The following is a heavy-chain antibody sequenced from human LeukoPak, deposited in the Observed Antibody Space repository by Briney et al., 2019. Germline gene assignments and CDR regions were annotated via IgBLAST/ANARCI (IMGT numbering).Heavy chain of an antibody. CDR1: GFTFSSYR. D-gene: IGHD2-15*01. CDR2: ISMSSSYI. V-gene: IGHV3-21*01. CDR3: AKDSPGISEVHY. J-gene: IGHJ4*02. Sequence: KSGGSLRLSCAASGFTFSSYRMNWVRQAPGKGLEWVSSISMSSSYIYYADSVKGRFTISRDNAKNSLYLQMNSLRAEDTAVYYCAKDSPGISEVHYWGQGTLVTVSS.